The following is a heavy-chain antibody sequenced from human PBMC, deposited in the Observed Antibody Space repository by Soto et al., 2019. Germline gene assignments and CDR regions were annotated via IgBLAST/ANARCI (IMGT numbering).Heavy chain of an antibody. CDR1: GGSISSGDYY. Sequence: SETLSLTCTVSGGSISSGDYYWSWIRQPPGKGLGWIGSIYYSGSTYYNPSLKSRVTISVDTSKNQFSLKLSSVTAADTAVYYCARGLWFGELLSYYYYGMDVWGQGTTVTVSS. J-gene: IGHJ6*02. V-gene: IGHV4-39*01. CDR2: IYYSGST. D-gene: IGHD3-10*01. CDR3: ARGLWFGELLSYYYYGMDV.